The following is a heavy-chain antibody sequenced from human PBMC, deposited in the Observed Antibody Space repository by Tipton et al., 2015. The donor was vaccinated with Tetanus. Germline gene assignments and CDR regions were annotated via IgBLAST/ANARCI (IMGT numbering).Heavy chain of an antibody. CDR3: ARPSTTVTPRAFDV. D-gene: IGHD4-17*01. CDR2: ISYSGST. CDR1: GGSVRSGDYQ. J-gene: IGHJ3*01. V-gene: IGHV4-61*08. Sequence: TLSLTCTVSGGSVRSGDYQWNWIRQPPGKGLEWLAYISYSGSTNSNYALKSRITISRDTSKNQISLKLTSVTAADAAVYYCARPSTTVTPRAFDVWGQGTMVTVSS.